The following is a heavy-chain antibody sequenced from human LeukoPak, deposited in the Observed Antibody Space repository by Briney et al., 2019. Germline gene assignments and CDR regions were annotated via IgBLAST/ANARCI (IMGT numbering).Heavy chain of an antibody. V-gene: IGHV1-2*02. J-gene: IGHJ5*02. CDR1: GYTFTGYY. CDR3: ARVGVYSSGWYGTPGNWFDP. D-gene: IGHD6-19*01. CDR2: INPNSGGT. Sequence: ASVKVSCKASGYTFTGYYMHWVRQAPGQALEWMGWINPNSGGTNYAQKFQGRVTMTRDTSISTAYMELSRLRSDDTAVYYCARVGVYSSGWYGTPGNWFDPWGQGTLVTVSS.